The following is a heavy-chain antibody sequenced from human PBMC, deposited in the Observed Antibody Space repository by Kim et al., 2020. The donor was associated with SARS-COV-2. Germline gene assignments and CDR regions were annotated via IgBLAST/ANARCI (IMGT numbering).Heavy chain of an antibody. CDR2: T. D-gene: IGHD3-3*01. Sequence: TNNSPPFQGHVTISADKSISTAYLQWSSLKASDTAMYYCARESAQNWFDPWGQGTLVTVSS. V-gene: IGHV5-10-1*01. CDR3: ARESAQNWFDP. J-gene: IGHJ5*02.